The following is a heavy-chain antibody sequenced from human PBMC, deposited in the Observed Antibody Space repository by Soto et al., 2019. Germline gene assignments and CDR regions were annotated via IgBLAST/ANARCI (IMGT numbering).Heavy chain of an antibody. J-gene: IGHJ4*02. Sequence: QVQLVQSGAEVKKPGSSVKVSCKASGGTFSSYAISWVRQAPGQGLEWMGGIIPIFGTANYAQKFQGRVTITADESTSTAYMELSSPRSEDTAVYYCARGFGYYYDSSGYKLDYWGQGTLVTVSS. D-gene: IGHD3-22*01. CDR3: ARGFGYYYDSSGYKLDY. CDR2: IIPIFGTA. CDR1: GGTFSSYA. V-gene: IGHV1-69*01.